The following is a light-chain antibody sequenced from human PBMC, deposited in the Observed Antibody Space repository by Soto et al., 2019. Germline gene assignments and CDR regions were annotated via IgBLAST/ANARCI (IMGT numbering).Light chain of an antibody. Sequence: EIVLTQSPATLSLSPGERASLSYRASQSVRSYLAWYQQKPGQAPRLLIYDASNRATGIPARFSGSGSGTDFTLTISSLEPEDFAVYYCQQRSDWAGLTFGGGTKVEIK. CDR1: QSVRSY. J-gene: IGKJ4*01. V-gene: IGKV3-11*01. CDR3: QQRSDWAGLT. CDR2: DAS.